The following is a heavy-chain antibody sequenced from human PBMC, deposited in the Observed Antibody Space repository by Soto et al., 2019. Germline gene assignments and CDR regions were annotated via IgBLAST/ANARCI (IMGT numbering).Heavy chain of an antibody. CDR2: IRSKANSYAT. Sequence: EVQLVESGGGLVQPGGSLKLSCAASGFTFSGSAMHWVRQASGKGLEWVGRIRSKANSYATAYAASVKGRFTISRDDSKNTAYLQMNSLKTEDTAMYYCTSPLTTGDYWGQGTLVTVSS. CDR3: TSPLTTGDY. CDR1: GFTFSGSA. D-gene: IGHD4-17*01. J-gene: IGHJ4*02. V-gene: IGHV3-73*01.